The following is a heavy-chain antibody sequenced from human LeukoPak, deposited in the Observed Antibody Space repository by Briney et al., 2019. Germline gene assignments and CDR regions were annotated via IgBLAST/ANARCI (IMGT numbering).Heavy chain of an antibody. V-gene: IGHV3-21*01. J-gene: IGHJ6*03. D-gene: IGHD4-23*01. CDR3: ARVVTAFNYYMDV. CDR2: ISSSSSYI. Sequence: GGSLRLSCAASGFTLSSYIMNWVRQAPGKGLEWVSSISSSSSYIYYADSVKGRFTISRDNAKNSLYLQMNSLRAEDTAVYYCARVVTAFNYYMDVWGKGTTVTVSS. CDR1: GFTLSSYI.